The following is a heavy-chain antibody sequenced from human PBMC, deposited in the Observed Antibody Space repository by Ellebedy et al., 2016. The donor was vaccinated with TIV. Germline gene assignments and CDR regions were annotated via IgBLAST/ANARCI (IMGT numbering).Heavy chain of an antibody. CDR2: ISYDGSNK. Sequence: GESLKISXAASGFTFSSYGMHWVRQAPGKGLEWVAFISYDGSNKYYADSVKGRFTISRDNAKNSLYLQMNSLRAEDTAVYYCARASGERAGITIFGVAPVHYYMDVWGKGTTVTVSS. D-gene: IGHD3-3*01. J-gene: IGHJ6*03. CDR3: ARASGERAGITIFGVAPVHYYMDV. V-gene: IGHV3-30*03. CDR1: GFTFSSYG.